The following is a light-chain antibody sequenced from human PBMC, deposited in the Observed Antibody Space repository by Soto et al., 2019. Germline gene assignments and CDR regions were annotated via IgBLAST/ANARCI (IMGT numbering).Light chain of an antibody. CDR3: AAWDSRLRVV. CDR1: SSNIGTNY. Sequence: QSVLTQPPSASGTPGQRVTISCSGSSSNIGTNYVYWYQQLPGTATKLLIYKNNQRPSGVPDRFSASESVTSASLAINGRQAEDEDDYSCAAWDSRLRVVFGGGTKVTVL. J-gene: IGLJ2*01. V-gene: IGLV1-47*01. CDR2: KNN.